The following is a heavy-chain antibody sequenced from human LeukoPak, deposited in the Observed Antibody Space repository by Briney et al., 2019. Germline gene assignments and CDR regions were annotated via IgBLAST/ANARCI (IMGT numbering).Heavy chain of an antibody. CDR2: INPNSAGI. Sequence: GASVKVSCKASGYTFTDYYLHWLRQDPGQGLEWVGWINPNSAGIEYAQEFQGRVTMTRDTSNSTAYMELSRLRPDDTAVYYCARAAWSATSKFDSWGQGTRVTVSS. CDR1: GYTFTDYY. CDR3: ARAAWSATSKFDS. D-gene: IGHD6-13*01. V-gene: IGHV1-2*02. J-gene: IGHJ5*01.